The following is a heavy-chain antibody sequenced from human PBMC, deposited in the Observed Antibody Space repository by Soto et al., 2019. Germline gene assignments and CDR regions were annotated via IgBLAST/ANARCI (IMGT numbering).Heavy chain of an antibody. CDR3: ARHKGGVLRYFGDDAFGI. CDR1: GGSISSSSYY. Sequence: SETLSLTCTVSGGSISSSSYYWGWIRQPPGKGLEWIGSIYYSGSTYYNPSLKSRVTISVDTSKNQFSLKLSSVTAADTALYCFARHKGGVLRYFGDDAFGIWGQGTMVTVSS. V-gene: IGHV4-39*01. D-gene: IGHD3-9*01. CDR2: IYYSGST. J-gene: IGHJ3*02.